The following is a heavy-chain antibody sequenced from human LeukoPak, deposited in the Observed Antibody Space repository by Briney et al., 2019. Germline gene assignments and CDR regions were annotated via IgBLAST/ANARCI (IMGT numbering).Heavy chain of an antibody. V-gene: IGHV1-69*13. Sequence: SVKVSCKASGGTFSSYAISWVRQAPGQGLEWMGGIIPIFGTANYAQKFQGRVTFTAEESTSTAYMDLSSLTSEDTAVYYCAREGFGEWEQLPFVHWGQGTLVSVSS. CDR1: GGTFSSYA. J-gene: IGHJ4*02. CDR3: AREGFGEWEQLPFVH. CDR2: IIPIFGTA. D-gene: IGHD3-16*01.